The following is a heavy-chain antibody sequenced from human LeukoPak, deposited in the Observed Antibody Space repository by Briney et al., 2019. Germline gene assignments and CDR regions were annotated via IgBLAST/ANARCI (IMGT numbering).Heavy chain of an antibody. CDR3: ANGRDGYIFYSPPGAY. Sequence: GGSLRLSCAASGFTFSSYAMSWVRQAPGKGLVWVSAISGSGGSTYYADSVKGRFTISRDNSKNTLYLQMNSLRAEDTAVYYCANGRDGYIFYSPPGAYWGQGTLVTVSS. J-gene: IGHJ4*02. D-gene: IGHD5-24*01. CDR1: GFTFSSYA. V-gene: IGHV3-23*01. CDR2: ISGSGGST.